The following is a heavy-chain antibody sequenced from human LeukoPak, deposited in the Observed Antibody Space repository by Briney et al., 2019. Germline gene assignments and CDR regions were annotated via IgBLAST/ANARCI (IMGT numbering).Heavy chain of an antibody. D-gene: IGHD3-3*01. V-gene: IGHV3-23*01. CDR3: AKDSVPTYYDFWSGYGNWFDP. Sequence: GGSLRLSCAASGFTFSNYGMFWVRPAPGKGLEWVSGLSGSGDITYYTDSVKGRFTISRDNSKNTLYLEMNSLRAEDTAVYYCAKDSVPTYYDFWSGYGNWFDPWGQGTLVTVSS. J-gene: IGHJ5*02. CDR1: GFTFSNYG. CDR2: LSGSGDIT.